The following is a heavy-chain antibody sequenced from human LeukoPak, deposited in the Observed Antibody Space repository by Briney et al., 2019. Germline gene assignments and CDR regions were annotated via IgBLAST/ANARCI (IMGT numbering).Heavy chain of an antibody. V-gene: IGHV4-31*03. CDR2: IYYSGST. Sequence: SETLSLTCTVSGGSISSGGYYWRWIRQHPGKGLEWIGYIYYSGSTYYNPSLKSRVTISVDTPKNQFSLKLSSVTAADTAVYYCARDAPRSTPDAFDIWGQGTMVTVSS. CDR1: GGSISSGGYY. J-gene: IGHJ3*02. CDR3: ARDAPRSTPDAFDI.